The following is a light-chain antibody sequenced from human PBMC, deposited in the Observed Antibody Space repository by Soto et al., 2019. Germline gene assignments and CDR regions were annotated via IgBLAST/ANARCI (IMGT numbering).Light chain of an antibody. CDR1: QSVSSY. Sequence: EIVMTQSPATLSVSPGETATLSCRASQSVSSYLAWYQQKPDQAPRLLIYGASTRATGIPARFSGSGSGTEFTLTISGLQSEDFAVYSCQQYNDWPLFTFGQGTRLDIK. CDR3: QQYNDWPLFT. J-gene: IGKJ5*01. CDR2: GAS. V-gene: IGKV3-15*01.